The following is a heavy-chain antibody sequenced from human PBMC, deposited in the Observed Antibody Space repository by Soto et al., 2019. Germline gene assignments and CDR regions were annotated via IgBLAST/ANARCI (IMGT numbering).Heavy chain of an antibody. Sequence: ASVKVSCKASGYTFTGYYMHCVRQAPGQGLEWMGIINPSGGSTSYAQKFQGRVTMTRDTSTSTVYMELSSLRSEDTAVYYCARDRTPPYDSSAPVWYFDYWGQGTLVTVSS. D-gene: IGHD3-22*01. CDR2: INPSGGST. CDR3: ARDRTPPYDSSAPVWYFDY. V-gene: IGHV1-46*01. CDR1: GYTFTGYY. J-gene: IGHJ4*02.